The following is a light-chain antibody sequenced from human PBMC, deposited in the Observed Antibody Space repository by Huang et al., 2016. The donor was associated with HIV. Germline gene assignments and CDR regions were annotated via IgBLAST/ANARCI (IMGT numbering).Light chain of an antibody. V-gene: IGKV3-11*01. Sequence: EIVLAQSPVTLSLSPGERATLACRASQSVSVYLAGYQQKAGQPPRLLIDNASNRATGNPARFSGSGSGTYFTLTISRLEPEDFAVYYCQQRSDWPPTFGRGTKVEIK. CDR1: QSVSVY. CDR2: NAS. J-gene: IGKJ1*01. CDR3: QQRSDWPPT.